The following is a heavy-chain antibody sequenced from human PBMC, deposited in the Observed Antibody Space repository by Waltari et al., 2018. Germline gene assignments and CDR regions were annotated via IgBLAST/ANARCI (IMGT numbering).Heavy chain of an antibody. D-gene: IGHD1-26*01. CDR2: IYYSGST. Sequence: QVQLQESGPGLVKPSQTLSLTCPVSGGSISSGGYYWSRIRQHPGKGLEWIGYIYYSGSTYYNPSLKSRVTISVDTSKNQFSLKLSAVTAADTAVYYCARKQYIGWFDPWGQGTLVTVSS. CDR3: ARKQYIGWFDP. CDR1: GGSISSGGYY. V-gene: IGHV4-31*03. J-gene: IGHJ5*02.